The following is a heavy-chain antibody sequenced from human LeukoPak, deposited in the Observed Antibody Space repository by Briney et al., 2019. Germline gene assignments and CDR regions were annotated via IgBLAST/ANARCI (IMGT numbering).Heavy chain of an antibody. CDR1: GYSFTSYW. CDR2: IYPGDSDT. V-gene: IGHV5-51*01. Sequence: GESLKISCKGSGYSFTSYWIGWVRQMPGKGLEWMGIIYPGDSDTRYSPSFQGQVTISADKSISTAYLQWSSLKASDTAMYYCARDLGQYYDTSDNWFDPWGQGTLVTVSS. D-gene: IGHD3-22*01. CDR3: ARDLGQYYDTSDNWFDP. J-gene: IGHJ5*02.